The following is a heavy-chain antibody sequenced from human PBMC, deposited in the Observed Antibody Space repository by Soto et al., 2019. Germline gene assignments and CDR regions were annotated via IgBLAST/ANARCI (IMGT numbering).Heavy chain of an antibody. D-gene: IGHD3-10*01. J-gene: IGHJ4*02. CDR2: IYYLGST. V-gene: IGHV4-59*01. CDR1: GGSMSEYF. CDR3: ARDGYDGSGSPYPAY. Sequence: PSETLSRTCIVSGGSMSEYFWSWIRQSPGKGLEWIGYIYYLGSTDYNPSLKSRVTIPVDTSKRQFSLRLTSVTAADTAVYYCARDGYDGSGSPYPAYWGPGTQVTVSS.